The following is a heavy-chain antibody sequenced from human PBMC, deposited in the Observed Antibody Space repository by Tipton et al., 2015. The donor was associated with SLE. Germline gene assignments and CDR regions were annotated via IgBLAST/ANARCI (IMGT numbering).Heavy chain of an antibody. Sequence: RSLRLSCTASGFTFGDYTMSWVRQAPGKGLEWVGFIRRIVYGGTTEYAASVKGRFTISRDDSKSIAYLQMNSLKTEDTAVYYCTRSNDFWSGYGGYWGQGTLVTVSS. CDR2: IRRIVYGGTT. CDR1: GFTFGDYT. J-gene: IGHJ4*02. V-gene: IGHV3-49*04. CDR3: TRSNDFWSGYGGY. D-gene: IGHD3-3*01.